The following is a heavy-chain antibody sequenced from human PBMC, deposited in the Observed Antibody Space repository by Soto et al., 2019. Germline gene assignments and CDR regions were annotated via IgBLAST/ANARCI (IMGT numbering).Heavy chain of an antibody. CDR2: IYPGDSDT. CDR3: ARHRRQWLVPHNYYYYYGMDV. J-gene: IGHJ6*02. Sequence: PGESLKISCKGSGYSFTSYWIGRVRQMPGKGLEWMGIIYPGDSDTRYSPSFQGQVTISADKSISTAYLQWSSLKASDTAMYYCARHRRQWLVPHNYYYYYGMDVWGQGTTVTVSS. CDR1: GYSFTSYW. D-gene: IGHD6-19*01. V-gene: IGHV5-51*01.